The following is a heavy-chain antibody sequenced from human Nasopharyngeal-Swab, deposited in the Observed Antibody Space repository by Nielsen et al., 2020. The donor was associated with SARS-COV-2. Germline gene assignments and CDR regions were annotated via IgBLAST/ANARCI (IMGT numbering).Heavy chain of an antibody. CDR1: GYTFTGYY. CDR2: INPNSGNT. V-gene: IGHV1-8*02. J-gene: IGHJ4*02. D-gene: IGHD3-10*01. Sequence: ASVKVSCKASGYTFTGYYMHWVRQAPGQGLEWMGRINPNSGNTGYAQKFQGRVTMTRNTSISTAYMELSSLRSEDTAVYYCARGVRGSGSYYHYWGQGTLVTVSS. CDR3: ARGVRGSGSYYHY.